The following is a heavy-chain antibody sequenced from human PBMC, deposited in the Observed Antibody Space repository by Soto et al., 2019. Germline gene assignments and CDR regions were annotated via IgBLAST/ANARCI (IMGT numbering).Heavy chain of an antibody. CDR1: GYTFTSYG. D-gene: IGHD1-1*01. Sequence: QVHLVQSGAEVKKPGASVKVSCKASGYTFTSYGITWVRQAPGQGLEWMGWISAHNGNTDHAQKPPGRVIVTRDTTTSTAYRELRSLRSDDTAVYYCARGRYGDYWGQGALVTVSS. CDR3: ARGRYGDY. V-gene: IGHV1-18*01. J-gene: IGHJ4*02. CDR2: ISAHNGNT.